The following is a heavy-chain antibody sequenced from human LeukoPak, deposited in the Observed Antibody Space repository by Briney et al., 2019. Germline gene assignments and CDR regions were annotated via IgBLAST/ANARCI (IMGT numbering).Heavy chain of an antibody. D-gene: IGHD6-19*01. CDR1: GFTFSSYW. J-gene: IGHJ4*02. V-gene: IGHV3-7*01. CDR3: ARFETVAAKPFEY. CDR2: IKQDGSEK. Sequence: GGSLRLSCAASGFTFSSYWMSWVRQAPGKGLEWVANIKQDGSEKYYVDSVKGRFTISRDNAKNSLYLQMNSLRVEDTAVYYCARFETVAAKPFEYWGQGTLVTVSS.